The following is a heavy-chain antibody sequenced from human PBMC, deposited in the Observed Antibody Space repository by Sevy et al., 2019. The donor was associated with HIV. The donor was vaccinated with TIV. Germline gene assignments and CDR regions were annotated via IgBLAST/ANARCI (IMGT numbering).Heavy chain of an antibody. Sequence: GGSLRLSCAASGFTFSSYGMHWVRQAPGKGLEWVAVISYDGSNKYYADSVKGRFTTSRDNSKNTLYLQMNSLRAEDTAVYYCAKVTLPLVGAYYFDYWGQGTLVTVSS. J-gene: IGHJ4*02. CDR3: AKVTLPLVGAYYFDY. CDR2: ISYDGSNK. CDR1: GFTFSSYG. V-gene: IGHV3-30*18. D-gene: IGHD1-26*01.